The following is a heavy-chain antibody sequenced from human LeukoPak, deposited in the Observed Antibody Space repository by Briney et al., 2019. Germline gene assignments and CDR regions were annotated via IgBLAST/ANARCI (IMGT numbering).Heavy chain of an antibody. CDR1: GINFSGYA. V-gene: IGHV3-30*04. CDR2: ISYDGSNK. Sequence: GGSLRLSCAASGINFSGYAMHGVRQAPGKGVEGVAIISYDGSNKNYADSVKGRLTISRDNSNDMPFLQLNSLRTDDTAVYFCATAYSSGWADYWGQGTLVTVS. D-gene: IGHD6-19*01. CDR3: ATAYSSGWADY. J-gene: IGHJ4*02.